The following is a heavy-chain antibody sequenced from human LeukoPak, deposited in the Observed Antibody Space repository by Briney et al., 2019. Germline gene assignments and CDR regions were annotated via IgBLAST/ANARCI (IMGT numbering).Heavy chain of an antibody. D-gene: IGHD2-2*01. CDR2: IIPIFGTA. Sequence: SVKVSCKAPGGTFSSYAISWVRQAPGQGLEWMGGIIPIFGTANYAQKFQGRVTITADKSTSTAYMELSRLRSDDTAVYYCARDRGGDCSSTSCYRSYFYYWGQGTLVTASS. J-gene: IGHJ4*02. CDR1: GGTFSSYA. V-gene: IGHV1-69*06. CDR3: ARDRGGDCSSTSCYRSYFYY.